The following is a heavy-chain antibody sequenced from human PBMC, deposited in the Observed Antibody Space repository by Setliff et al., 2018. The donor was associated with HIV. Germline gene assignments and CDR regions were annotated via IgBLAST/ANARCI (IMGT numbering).Heavy chain of an antibody. J-gene: IGHJ4*02. D-gene: IGHD5-18*01. CDR1: GGSISSYY. CDR3: ARTGIQLWSYYYFDY. CDR2: IYYSGST. Sequence: SETLSLTCTVSGGSISSYYWSWIRQTPGKGLEWIGYIYYSGSTNYNPSLKSRVTISVDTSKNPFSLKLSSVTAADTAVYYCARTGIQLWSYYYFDYWGQGTLVTVSS. V-gene: IGHV4-59*01.